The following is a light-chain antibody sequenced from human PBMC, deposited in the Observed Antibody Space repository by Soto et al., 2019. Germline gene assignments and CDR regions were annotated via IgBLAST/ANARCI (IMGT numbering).Light chain of an antibody. V-gene: IGLV2-23*01. CDR1: SSDVGSYNF. Sequence: QSALTQPASVSGSPGQSITISCTGTSSDVGSYNFVSWHQQHPGKAPKLMIYEGSKRPSGVSNRFSGSKSGNTASLTISGLQAEDEADYYCCSYAGDSAWVFGGGTKVTVL. J-gene: IGLJ3*02. CDR2: EGS. CDR3: CSYAGDSAWV.